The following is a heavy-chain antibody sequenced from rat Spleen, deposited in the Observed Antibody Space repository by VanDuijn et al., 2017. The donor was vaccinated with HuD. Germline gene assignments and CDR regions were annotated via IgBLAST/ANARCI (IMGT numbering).Heavy chain of an antibody. V-gene: IGHV5-7*01. Sequence: EVQLVESGGGLVQPGRSLKLSCAASGFTFSDYNMAWVRQAPKKGLEWVATISYDGSSTYYRDSVKGRFTISRDNAKSTLYLQMDSLRSEDTATYYCASRPSQFAGLDYWGQGVMVTVSS. CDR3: ASRPSQFAGLDY. J-gene: IGHJ2*01. D-gene: IGHD3-5*01. CDR1: GFTFSDYN. CDR2: ISYDGSST.